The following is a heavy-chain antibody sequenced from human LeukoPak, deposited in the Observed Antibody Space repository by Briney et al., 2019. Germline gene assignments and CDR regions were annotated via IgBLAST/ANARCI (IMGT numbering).Heavy chain of an antibody. D-gene: IGHD2/OR15-2a*01. CDR1: GGSITGGSLSGSTYY. CDR2: IYYSGST. V-gene: IGHV4-39*01. CDR3: ARLEYTSSSGRRYFDY. J-gene: IGHJ4*02. Sequence: SETLSLTCTVSGGSITGGSLSGSTYYWGWIRQPPGKGLEWIGNIYYSGSTYYNPSLKSRVTISVDTSKNQFSLKLSSVTAADTAVYYCARLEYTSSSGRRYFDYWGQGTLVTVSS.